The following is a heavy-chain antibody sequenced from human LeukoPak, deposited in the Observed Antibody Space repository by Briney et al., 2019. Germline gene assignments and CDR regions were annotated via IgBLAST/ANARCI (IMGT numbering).Heavy chain of an antibody. V-gene: IGHV4-30-4*01. CDR3: ARGTRYCTNTSCYRTAMDV. Sequence: SQTLSLTCTVSGGSLSSDDYYWGWVRQPPETGLEWIGYIYYSGSTYYNASLRSRITISVDTSKNQFSLKLSSVTAADTAVYFCARGTRYCTNTSCYRTAMDVWGQGTTVTVSS. CDR1: GGSLSSDDYY. D-gene: IGHD2-2*02. CDR2: IYYSGST. J-gene: IGHJ6*02.